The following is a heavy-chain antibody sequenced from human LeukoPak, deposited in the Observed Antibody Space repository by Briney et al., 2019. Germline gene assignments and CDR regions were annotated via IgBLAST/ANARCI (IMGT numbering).Heavy chain of an antibody. CDR1: RGSIGTYY. V-gene: IGHV4-4*09. J-gene: IGHJ6*03. CDR3: ARQFGGGIEDMDV. Sequence: SETLSLTCIVSRGSIGTYYWSWIRQSPGKELEWIGYIYVTGSTRYNPYLQSRVTISVDTSRNQFFLKMSSVTAADPAVYYCARQFGGGIEDMDVWGTGTKVSVSS. CDR2: IYVTGST. D-gene: IGHD3-16*02.